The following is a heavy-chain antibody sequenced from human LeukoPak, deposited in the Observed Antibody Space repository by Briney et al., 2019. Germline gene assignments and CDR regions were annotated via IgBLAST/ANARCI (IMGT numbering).Heavy chain of an antibody. CDR3: WKDTDIVVVPGGMNG. D-gene: IGHD2-2*01. V-gene: IGHV3-30*18. CDR2: ISYDGSDK. CDR1: GFTFSSYG. J-gene: IGHJ4*02. Sequence: GGSLRLSCAASGFTFSSYGMHWVRQAPGKGLEWVTVISYDGSDKYYADSVKGRFTISRDNSKNTLYLQMNSLRAEDTAVYYCWKDTDIVVVPGGMNGWGQGTLVTVSS.